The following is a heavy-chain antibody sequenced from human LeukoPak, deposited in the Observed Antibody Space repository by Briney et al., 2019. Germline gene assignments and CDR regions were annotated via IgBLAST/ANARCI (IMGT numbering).Heavy chain of an antibody. CDR2: IYYSGST. CDR3: ERAYYSNCAPYYFDY. V-gene: IGHV4-59*01. CDR1: GGSISSYY. J-gene: IGHJ4*01. Sequence: TSSETLSLTCTVSGGSISSYYWSWIRQPPGKGLEWIGYIYYSGSTNYNPSLKSRVTISVDTSKNQFSLKLSSVTAADTAVYYCERAYYSNCAPYYFDYWGQGTLVTVSS. D-gene: IGHD4-11*01.